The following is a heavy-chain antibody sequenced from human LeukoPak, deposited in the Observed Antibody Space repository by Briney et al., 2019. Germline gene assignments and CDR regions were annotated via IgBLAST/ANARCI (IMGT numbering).Heavy chain of an antibody. J-gene: IGHJ3*02. CDR1: GYTFTNYG. CDR3: ARTRSRFGELYDAYDI. V-gene: IGHV1-18*01. D-gene: IGHD3-10*01. Sequence: ASVKVSCKASGYTFTNYGITWVRQAPGQGLEWMGWISGYNGNSNYAQKFQGRVTMTTDTSTSTVYMEARSLTSDDTAVYHCARTRSRFGELYDAYDIWGQGAMVTVSS. CDR2: ISGYNGNS.